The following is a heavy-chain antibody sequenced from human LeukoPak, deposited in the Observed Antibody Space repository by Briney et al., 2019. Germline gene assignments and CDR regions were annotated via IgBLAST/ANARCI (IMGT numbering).Heavy chain of an antibody. J-gene: IGHJ4*02. CDR2: VWSDGSNE. Sequence: PGKSLRLSCAASGFTFSDYGMHWVRQAPGKGLEWVAFVWSDGSNEYYPDSVKGRFIISRDNSKNTLYLQMNSLRAEDTAVYYCAREFSSGWTHFDYWGQGTLVTVSS. CDR3: AREFSSGWTHFDY. V-gene: IGHV3-33*01. D-gene: IGHD6-19*01. CDR1: GFTFSDYG.